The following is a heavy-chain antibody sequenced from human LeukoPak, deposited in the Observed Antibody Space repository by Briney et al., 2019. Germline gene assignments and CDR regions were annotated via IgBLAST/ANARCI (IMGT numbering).Heavy chain of an antibody. CDR2: IYHSGST. CDR3: ARSITIFGADYYYYMDV. J-gene: IGHJ6*03. CDR1: GYSISSGYY. V-gene: IGHV4-38-2*02. Sequence: SETLSLTCTVSGYSISSGYYWGWIRQPPGKGLEWIGSIYHSGSTYYNPSLKSRVTISVDTSKNQFSLKLSSVTAADTAVYYCARSITIFGADYYYYMDVWGKGTTVTVSS. D-gene: IGHD3-3*01.